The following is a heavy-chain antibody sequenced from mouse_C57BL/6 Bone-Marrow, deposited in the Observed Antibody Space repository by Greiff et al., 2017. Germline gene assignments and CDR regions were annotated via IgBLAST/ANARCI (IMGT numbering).Heavy chain of an antibody. CDR3: TTPFEYDGGGLYAMDY. CDR1: GFNIKDDY. CDR2: IDPENGDT. V-gene: IGHV14-4*01. Sequence: EVKLQESGAELVRPGASVKLSCTASGFNIKDDYMHWVKQRPEQGLEWIGWIDPENGDTEYASKFQGKATITADTSSNTAYLQLSSLTSEDTAVYYCTTPFEYDGGGLYAMDYGGQGTSVTVSS. D-gene: IGHD2-4*01. J-gene: IGHJ4*01.